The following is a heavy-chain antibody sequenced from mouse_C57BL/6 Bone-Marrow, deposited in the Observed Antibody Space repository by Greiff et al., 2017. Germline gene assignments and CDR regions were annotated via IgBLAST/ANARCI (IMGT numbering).Heavy chain of an antibody. CDR1: GFTFNTYA. CDR2: IRSKSSNYAT. D-gene: IGHD4-1*01. CDR3: VREETGTWNYNAMNY. V-gene: IGHV10-3*01. Sequence: EVQLVESGGGLVQPKGSLKLSCAASGFTFNTYAMHWVRQAPGKGLEWVARIRSKSSNYATYYADSVKDRFTISRYDSQSMLYLQMNNLKTEDTXMYSCVREETGTWNYNAMNYWGQGATVTVS. J-gene: IGHJ4*01.